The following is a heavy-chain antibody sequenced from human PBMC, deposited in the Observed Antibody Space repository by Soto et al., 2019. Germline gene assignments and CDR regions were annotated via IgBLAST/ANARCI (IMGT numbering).Heavy chain of an antibody. V-gene: IGHV3-72*01. D-gene: IGHD3-10*01. CDR2: SRTRADNYAT. CDR3: VLWVRGIINY. J-gene: IGHJ4*02. CDR1: GITFSDHD. Sequence: EVQLVESGGGLVQPGGSLRLSCAISGITFSDHDIDWVRQAAGKGLEWLGRSRTRADNYATDYAASVKGRFTFSRDDSKSSLSLQMRSLKTGDPAMYYCVLWVRGIINYWGQGTLVTVSS.